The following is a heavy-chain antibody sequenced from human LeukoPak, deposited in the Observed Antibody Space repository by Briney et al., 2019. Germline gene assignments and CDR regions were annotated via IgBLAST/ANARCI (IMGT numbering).Heavy chain of an antibody. CDR2: IYYSGST. J-gene: IGHJ3*02. CDR3: ASGAGGDRRSDAFDI. V-gene: IGHV4-59*08. D-gene: IGHD2-21*02. Sequence: PSETLSLTCTVSGGSISSYYWSWIRQPPGKGLEWIGYIYYSGSTNYNPSLKSRVTISVDTSKNQFSLKLSSVTAADTAVYYCASGAGGDRRSDAFDIWGQGTMVTVSS. CDR1: GGSISSYY.